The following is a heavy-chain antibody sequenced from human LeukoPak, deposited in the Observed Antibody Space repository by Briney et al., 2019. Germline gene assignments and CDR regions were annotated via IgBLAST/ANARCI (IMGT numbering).Heavy chain of an antibody. D-gene: IGHD3-22*01. CDR3: AREHSSGYQYYFDY. CDR1: GYTLTSYG. V-gene: IGHV1-18*01. CDR2: ISAYNGNT. J-gene: IGHJ4*02. Sequence: ASVKVSCKASGYTLTSYGISWVRQAPGQGLEWMGWISAYNGNTNYAQKLQGRVTMTTDTSTSTAYMELRSLRSDDTAVYYCAREHSSGYQYYFDYWGQGTLVTVSS.